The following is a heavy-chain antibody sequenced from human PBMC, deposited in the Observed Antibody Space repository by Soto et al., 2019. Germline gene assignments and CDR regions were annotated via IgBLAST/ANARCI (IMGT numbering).Heavy chain of an antibody. J-gene: IGHJ6*02. V-gene: IGHV3-30*18. Sequence: GGSLRLSCAACGFTFSSYGMHWVRQAPGKGLEWVAVISYDGSNKYYADSVKGRFTISRDNSKNTLYLQMNSLRAEDTAVYYCANEYSTSPDYYYYGMDVWGQGTTVTVSS. CDR2: ISYDGSNK. D-gene: IGHD6-6*01. CDR1: GFTFSSYG. CDR3: ANEYSTSPDYYYYGMDV.